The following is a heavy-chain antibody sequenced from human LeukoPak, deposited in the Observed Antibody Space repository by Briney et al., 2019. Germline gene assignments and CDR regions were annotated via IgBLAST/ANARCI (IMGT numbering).Heavy chain of an antibody. CDR1: GGSISSGSYY. J-gene: IGHJ4*02. CDR2: IYTSGST. D-gene: IGHD3-9*01. CDR3: ARDYDILTGYWAFDY. V-gene: IGHV4-61*02. Sequence: SQTLSLTCTVSGGSISSGSYYWSWIRQPAGRGLEWIGRIYTSGSTNYNPSLKSRVTISVHTSKNQFSLKLSSVTAADTAVYYCARDYDILTGYWAFDYWGQGTLVTVSS.